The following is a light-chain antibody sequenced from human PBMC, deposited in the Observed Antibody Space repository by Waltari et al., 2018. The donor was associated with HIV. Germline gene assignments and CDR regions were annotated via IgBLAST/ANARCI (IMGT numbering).Light chain of an antibody. CDR2: DGT. CDR3: CSYAGNYAWV. Sequence: QSALTQPRSVSGSPGQSVTISCTGTSSDVGAYKFVSWYQQHPGKAPKLLIYDGTTRPSGVPDRFSGSKSGNSASLIISGLQAGDEAHYFCCSYAGNYAWVFGGGTKLTVL. CDR1: SSDVGAYKF. V-gene: IGLV2-11*01. J-gene: IGLJ3*02.